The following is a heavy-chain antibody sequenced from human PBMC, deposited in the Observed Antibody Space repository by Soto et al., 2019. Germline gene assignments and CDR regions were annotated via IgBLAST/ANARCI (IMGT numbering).Heavy chain of an antibody. CDR3: ARERVRGPLDY. CDR2: IIPILGIA. Sequence: QVQLVQSGAEVKKPGSSVKVSCKASGGTFSSYTISWVRQAPGQGLEWMGRIIPILGIANYAQKFQGRVTXTXXKSTSTAYMELSSLRSEDTAVYYCARERVRGPLDYWGQGTLVTVSS. CDR1: GGTFSSYT. V-gene: IGHV1-69*08. J-gene: IGHJ4*02. D-gene: IGHD3-10*02.